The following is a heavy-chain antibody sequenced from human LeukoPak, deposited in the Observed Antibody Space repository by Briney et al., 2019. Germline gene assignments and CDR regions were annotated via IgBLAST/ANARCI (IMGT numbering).Heavy chain of an antibody. CDR3: ARAFSFGSGSYYLSFDY. J-gene: IGHJ4*02. CDR2: FSGSGGNT. Sequence: GGSLRPSCAASGFTLSSYAMNWVRQAPGKGLEWVSSFSGSGGNTYYADSVKGRFTISRDNSENTLYLQMSGLRAEDTAVYYCARAFSFGSGSYYLSFDYWGQGTLVTVSS. D-gene: IGHD3-10*01. CDR1: GFTLSSYA. V-gene: IGHV3-23*01.